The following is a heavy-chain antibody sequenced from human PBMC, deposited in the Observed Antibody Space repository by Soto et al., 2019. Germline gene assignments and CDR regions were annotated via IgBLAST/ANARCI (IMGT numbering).Heavy chain of an antibody. D-gene: IGHD2-21*01. CDR3: ARESAGLLDY. CDR1: GYTFTSYG. V-gene: IGHV1-18*01. Sequence: QVQLVQSGAEVKKPGASVKVSCKASGYTFTSYGISWVRQAPGQGPECMGWITTYNGNTNYAQKFLGRVTMTTDTSTSTAYMELRSLRSDDTAVYYCARESAGLLDYWGQGTLVTVSS. CDR2: ITTYNGNT. J-gene: IGHJ4*02.